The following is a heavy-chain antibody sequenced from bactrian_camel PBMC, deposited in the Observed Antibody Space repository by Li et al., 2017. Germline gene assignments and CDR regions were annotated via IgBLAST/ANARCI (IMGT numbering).Heavy chain of an antibody. CDR3: VARRHGECYFWANNWSRPTWYDH. D-gene: IGHD8*01. J-gene: IGHJ4*01. CDR1: GYAYSDGYC. V-gene: IGHV3S55*01. CDR2: IDRSGRT. Sequence: HVQLVESGGGSVQAGGSLRLSCVVSGYAYSDGYCLGWFRQAPGKEREGVVSIDRSGRTSYAESVKGRFIFSMDANILYLQMNSLRPDDTGMYYCVARRHGECYFWANNWSRPTWYDHWGQGTQVTVS.